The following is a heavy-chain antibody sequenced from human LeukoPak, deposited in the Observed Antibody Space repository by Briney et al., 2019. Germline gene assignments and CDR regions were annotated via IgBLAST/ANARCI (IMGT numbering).Heavy chain of an antibody. CDR1: GGSISSSSYY. V-gene: IGHV4-39*01. Sequence: NPSQTLSLTCTVSGGSISSSSYYWGWIRQPPGKGLEWIGSIYYSGSTYYNPSPKSRVTISVDTSKNQFSLKLSSVTAAHTAVYYCARRPDQVDYWGQGTLVTVSS. CDR3: ARRPDQVDY. CDR2: IYYSGST. D-gene: IGHD1-14*01. J-gene: IGHJ4*02.